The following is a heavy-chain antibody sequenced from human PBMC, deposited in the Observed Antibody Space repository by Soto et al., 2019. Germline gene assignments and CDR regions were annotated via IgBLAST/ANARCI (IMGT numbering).Heavy chain of an antibody. J-gene: IGHJ6*02. D-gene: IGHD2-8*01. CDR1: GYSLTDYH. Sequence: ASVKVCWEASGYSLTDYHIHWVRQAPGKGLEWLGRINPKSGGTSTAQKFQGWVTMTTDTSISTASMELTRLTSDDTAIYYCARGDSTDCSNGVCSFFYNHVMDVWGQGTTVTVSS. V-gene: IGHV1-2*04. CDR3: ARGDSTDCSNGVCSFFYNHVMDV. CDR2: INPKSGGT.